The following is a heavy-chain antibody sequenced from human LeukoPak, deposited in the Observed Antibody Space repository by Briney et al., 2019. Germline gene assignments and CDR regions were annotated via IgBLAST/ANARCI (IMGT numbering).Heavy chain of an antibody. V-gene: IGHV3-33*06. D-gene: IGHD3-10*01. CDR3: AKDPYASGSYPSDY. CDR1: GFTFSSYG. Sequence: QPGRSLRLPCAASGFTFSSYGMHWVRQAPGKGLEWVAVIWFDGSNKYYADSVKGRFTISRDNSKNTLYLEMNSLRVEDTAIYYCAKDPYASGSYPSDYWGQGTLVAVSS. J-gene: IGHJ4*02. CDR2: IWFDGSNK.